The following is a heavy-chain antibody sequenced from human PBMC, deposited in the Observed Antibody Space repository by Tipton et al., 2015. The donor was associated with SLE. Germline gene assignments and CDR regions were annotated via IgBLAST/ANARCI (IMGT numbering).Heavy chain of an antibody. CDR2: VSYDGSFQ. J-gene: IGHJ4*02. Sequence: SLRLSCAASGFTFGSYAMHWVRQAPGKGLECVAVVSYDGSFQDYADSVKGRFTISRDNSKNILYLQMDSLRPEDTAVYYCARERARWYFHYWGQGTLVTVSS. CDR3: ARERARWYFHY. CDR1: GFTFGSYA. V-gene: IGHV3-30*04.